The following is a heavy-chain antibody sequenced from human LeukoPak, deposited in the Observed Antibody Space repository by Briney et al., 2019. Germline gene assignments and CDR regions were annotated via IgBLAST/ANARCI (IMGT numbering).Heavy chain of an antibody. J-gene: IGHJ4*02. CDR1: GFTFSNAW. Sequence: GGSLRLSCAASGFTFSNAWMSWVRQAPGKGLEWVGRIKSKTDGGTTDYAAPVKGRFTISRDDSKNTLYLQMNSLKTEDTAVSYCTTEDIVVVPAAVWGQGTLVTVSS. D-gene: IGHD2-2*01. V-gene: IGHV3-15*01. CDR2: IKSKTDGGTT. CDR3: TTEDIVVVPAAV.